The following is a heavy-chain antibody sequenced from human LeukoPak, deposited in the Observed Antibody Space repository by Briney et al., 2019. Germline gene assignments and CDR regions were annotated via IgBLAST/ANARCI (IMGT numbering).Heavy chain of an antibody. CDR2: IYYSGST. CDR3: ARHGYFDSSGYYPLDY. V-gene: IGHV4-59*08. CDR1: GGSIRSYY. J-gene: IGHJ4*02. D-gene: IGHD3-22*01. Sequence: SETLSLTCTVSGGSIRSYYWSWIRQPPGKGLEWIGYIYYSGSTNYNPSLKSRVTISVDTSKNQFSLKLTSVTPADTAVYHCARHGYFDSSGYYPLDYWGQGTLVTVSS.